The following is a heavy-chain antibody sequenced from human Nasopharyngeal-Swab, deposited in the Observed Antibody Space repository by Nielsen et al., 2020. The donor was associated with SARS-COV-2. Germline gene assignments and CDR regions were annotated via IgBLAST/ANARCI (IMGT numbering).Heavy chain of an antibody. CDR2: IRSKAYGGTT. CDR3: TRVSGHWYFDL. Sequence: GGSLRLSCTASGFTFGDYAMSWFRQAPGKGLEWVGFIRSKAYGGTTEYAASVKGRFTISRDDSKGIAYLQMNSLKTEDTAVYYCTRVSGHWYFDLWGRGTLVTVSS. J-gene: IGHJ2*01. CDR1: GFTFGDYA. V-gene: IGHV3-49*03.